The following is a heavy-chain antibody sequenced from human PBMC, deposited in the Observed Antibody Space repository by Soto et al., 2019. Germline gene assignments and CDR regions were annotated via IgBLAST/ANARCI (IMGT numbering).Heavy chain of an antibody. J-gene: IGHJ4*02. V-gene: IGHV1-18*04. D-gene: IGHD6-19*01. CDR2: INVYNNNT. CDR3: AREYSSGWYVTTFDG. Sequence: ASVKVSCKASGYTFTSYGITWVRQAPGQGLEWMAWINVYNNNTNYAQKFQGRVTVTTDTSTSTAYMELRSLRSDDTAVYYCAREYSSGWYVTTFDGWGQAPLVIVSS. CDR1: GYTFTSYG.